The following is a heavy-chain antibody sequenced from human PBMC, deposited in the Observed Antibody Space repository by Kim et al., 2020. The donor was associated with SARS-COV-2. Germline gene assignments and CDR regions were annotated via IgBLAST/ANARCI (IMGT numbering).Heavy chain of an antibody. D-gene: IGHD2-21*01. J-gene: IGHJ6*02. Sequence: SVKVSCKASGGTFSSYAISWVRQAPGQGLEWMGGIIPIFGTANYAQKFQGRVTITADESTSTAYMELSSLRSEDTAVYYCARVVVMATPDWHYYYGMDVWGQGTTVIVSS. V-gene: IGHV1-69*13. CDR2: IIPIFGTA. CDR3: ARVVVMATPDWHYYYGMDV. CDR1: GGTFSSYA.